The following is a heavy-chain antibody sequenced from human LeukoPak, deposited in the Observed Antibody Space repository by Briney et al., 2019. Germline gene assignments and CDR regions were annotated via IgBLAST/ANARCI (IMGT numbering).Heavy chain of an antibody. Sequence: PSETLSLTCAVYGGSFSGSYWSWIRQPPGKGLEWIGEINHSGSTNYNPSLKSRVTISVDTSKKQFSLKLTSVTPADTAVYYCARDGRISPYSGMDVWGQGTTVTVSS. CDR1: GGSFSGSY. CDR2: INHSGST. D-gene: IGHD1-26*01. J-gene: IGHJ6*02. V-gene: IGHV4-34*01. CDR3: ARDGRISPYSGMDV.